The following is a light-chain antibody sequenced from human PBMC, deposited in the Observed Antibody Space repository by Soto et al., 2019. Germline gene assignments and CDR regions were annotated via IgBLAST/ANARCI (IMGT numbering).Light chain of an antibody. CDR2: GAS. Sequence: IMMTQSPYIVSVSPRTRATLSCSASQSVNIYLAWYQQKPGQAPRLLIFGASYRATGIPARFSGSGSGTEFNLTISSLQSEHFAVYFCQQYDDWLRLTFGGGTKVDI. V-gene: IGKV3D-15*01. CDR1: QSVNIY. CDR3: QQYDDWLRLT. J-gene: IGKJ4*01.